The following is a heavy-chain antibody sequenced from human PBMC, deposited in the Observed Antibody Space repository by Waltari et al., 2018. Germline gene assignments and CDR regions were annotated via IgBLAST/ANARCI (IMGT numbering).Heavy chain of an antibody. J-gene: IGHJ3*02. CDR3: AKNYYESNGPVDVAFEI. Sequence: EVQLVESGGGLVQPGRSMRLSCAASGFNFDDYAMYWVRQPPGKGLEWVSKISWNSGVTGYADTVKGRFTISRDNATNSLYLQMVSLRPEDTALYYCAKNYYESNGPVDVAFEIRGQGTMVTVSS. CDR2: ISWNSGVT. V-gene: IGHV3-9*01. CDR1: GFNFDDYA. D-gene: IGHD3-22*01.